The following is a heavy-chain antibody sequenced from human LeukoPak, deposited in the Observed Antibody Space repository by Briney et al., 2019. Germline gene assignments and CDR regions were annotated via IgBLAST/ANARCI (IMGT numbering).Heavy chain of an antibody. J-gene: IGHJ5*02. V-gene: IGHV1-2*02. D-gene: IGHD6-19*01. Sequence: ASVKVSCKASGYTFTGYYIHWVRQAPGQGLEWMGWINPNSGGAKYAQKFQGRVTMTRDTSISTAYMGLSRLRSDDTAVYYCAKGRVVAGTKSLTYNWFDPWGQGTLVTVSS. CDR1: GYTFTGYY. CDR3: AKGRVVAGTKSLTYNWFDP. CDR2: INPNSGGA.